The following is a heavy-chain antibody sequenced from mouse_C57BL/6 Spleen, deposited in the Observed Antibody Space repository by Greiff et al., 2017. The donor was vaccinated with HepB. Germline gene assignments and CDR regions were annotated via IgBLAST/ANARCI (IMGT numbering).Heavy chain of an antibody. CDR1: GFTFSDYY. Sequence: DVHLVESGGGLVQPGGSLKLSCAASGFTFSDYYMYWVRQTPEKRLEWVAYISNGGGSTYYPDTVKGRFTISRDNAKNTLYLQMSRLKSEDTAMYYCARPFYGSREAWFAYWGQGTLVTVSA. D-gene: IGHD1-1*01. J-gene: IGHJ3*01. CDR3: ARPFYGSREAWFAY. V-gene: IGHV5-12*01. CDR2: ISNGGGST.